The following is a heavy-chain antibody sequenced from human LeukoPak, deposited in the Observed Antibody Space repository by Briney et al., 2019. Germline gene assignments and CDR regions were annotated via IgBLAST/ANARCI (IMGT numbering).Heavy chain of an antibody. V-gene: IGHV3-23*01. D-gene: IGHD6-19*01. CDR1: NGSFSDYY. J-gene: IGHJ4*02. CDR2: ISGSGGST. Sequence: ETLSLTCAVYNGSFSDYYWSWVRQAPGKGLEWVSAISGSGGSTYYADSVKGRFTISRDNSKNTLYLQMNSLRAEDTAVYYCAITPGIAVAGSFDYWGQGTLVTVSS. CDR3: AITPGIAVAGSFDY.